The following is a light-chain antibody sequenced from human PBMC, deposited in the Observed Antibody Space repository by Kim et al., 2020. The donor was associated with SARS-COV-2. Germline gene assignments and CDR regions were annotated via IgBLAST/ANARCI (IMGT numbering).Light chain of an antibody. CDR3: LVYYGGTWV. V-gene: IGLV7-43*01. Sequence: QAAVTQEPSLTVSPGGTVTLICASSTGAVTSGYFPNWFQQKPGQAPRALIYSTTKKHSWTPARFSGSLLGDKAALTLSGVQPEDEADYYCLVYYGGTWVFGGGTQLTVL. J-gene: IGLJ3*02. CDR2: STT. CDR1: TGAVTSGYF.